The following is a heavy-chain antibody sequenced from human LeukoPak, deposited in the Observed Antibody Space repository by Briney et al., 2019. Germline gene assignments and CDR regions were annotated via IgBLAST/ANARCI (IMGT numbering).Heavy chain of an antibody. Sequence: SETLSLTCAVYGGSSSGYYWSWIRQPPGKGLEWIGEINHSGSTNYNPSLKSRVTISVDTSKNQFSLKLSSVTAADTAVYYCARGLEYSSGWYPRMDCWGQGTLVTVSS. D-gene: IGHD6-19*01. CDR3: ARGLEYSSGWYPRMDC. V-gene: IGHV4-34*01. CDR2: INHSGST. J-gene: IGHJ4*02. CDR1: GGSSSGYY.